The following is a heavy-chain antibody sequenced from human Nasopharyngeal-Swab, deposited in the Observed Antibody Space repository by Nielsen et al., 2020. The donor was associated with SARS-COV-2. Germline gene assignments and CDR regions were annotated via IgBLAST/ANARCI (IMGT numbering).Heavy chain of an antibody. V-gene: IGHV6-1*01. CDR1: GDSVSSNSAT. J-gene: IGHJ4*02. CDR3: ASDRRSGTSSLRFDC. Sequence: SQTPSLTRAIPGDSVSSNSATWNWIRQSPSRGLEWLGRTYYRSTWYNDYAVSVKSRITINSDTSKNQFSLQLNSVTPEDTAVYYCASDRRSGTSSLRFDCWGQGILVTVSS. D-gene: IGHD6-6*01. CDR2: TYYRSTWYN.